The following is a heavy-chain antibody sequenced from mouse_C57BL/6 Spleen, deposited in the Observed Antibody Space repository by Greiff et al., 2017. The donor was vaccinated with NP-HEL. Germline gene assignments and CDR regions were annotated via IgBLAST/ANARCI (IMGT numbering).Heavy chain of an antibody. Sequence: DVMLVESGGGLVKPGGSLKLSCAASGFTFSDYGMHWVRQAPEKGLEWVAYISSGSSTIYYADTVKGRFTISRDNAKNTLFLQMTSLRSEDTAMYYCARDGKLRIYFDYWGQGTTLTVSS. CDR3: ARDGKLRIYFDY. J-gene: IGHJ2*01. D-gene: IGHD4-1*01. CDR2: ISSGSSTI. CDR1: GFTFSDYG. V-gene: IGHV5-17*01.